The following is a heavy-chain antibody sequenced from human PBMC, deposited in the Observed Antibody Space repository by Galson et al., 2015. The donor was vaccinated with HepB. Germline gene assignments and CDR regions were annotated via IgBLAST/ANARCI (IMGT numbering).Heavy chain of an antibody. D-gene: IGHD2-2*01. V-gene: IGHV2-5*02. Sequence: ALVKPTQTLTLTCTFSGFSPSTSGVGVGWIRQPPGKALEWLALIYWDDDKRYSPSLKSRLTITKDTSKNQVVLTMTNMDPVDTATYYCAHSPLGYCSSTSCYEDYFDYWGQGTLVTVSS. CDR1: GFSPSTSGVG. CDR3: AHSPLGYCSSTSCYEDYFDY. CDR2: IYWDDDK. J-gene: IGHJ4*02.